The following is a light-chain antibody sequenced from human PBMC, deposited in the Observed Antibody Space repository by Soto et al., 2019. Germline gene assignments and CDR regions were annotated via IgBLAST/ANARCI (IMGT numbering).Light chain of an antibody. J-gene: IGLJ2*01. CDR1: SSDVGDYNY. V-gene: IGLV2-14*03. CDR3: SSYTTSSTPVL. Sequence: QSALTQPASVSGSPGQSITISCTGTSSDVGDYNYVSWYQQHPGKAPRLMIYDVSHRPSGVSLRFSGSKSGNTASLTISGLQAEDEADYFCSSYTTSSTPVLFGGATKLTVL. CDR2: DVS.